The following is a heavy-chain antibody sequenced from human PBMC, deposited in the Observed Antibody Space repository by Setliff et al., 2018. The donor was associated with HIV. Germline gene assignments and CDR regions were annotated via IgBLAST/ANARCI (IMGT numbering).Heavy chain of an antibody. CDR3: ARVPSAGVRGRPDLYHWFDP. J-gene: IGHJ5*02. CDR1: GYTFSRYA. CDR2: INAGNGNT. V-gene: IGHV1-3*01. Sequence: ASVKVSCKASGYTFSRYAMHWVRQAPGQRLEWMGWINAGNGNTKYSQKFQGRVTITTDESTSTAYMELSSLRSEDTAVYYCARVPSAGVRGRPDLYHWFDPWGQGTLVTVSS. D-gene: IGHD3-3*01.